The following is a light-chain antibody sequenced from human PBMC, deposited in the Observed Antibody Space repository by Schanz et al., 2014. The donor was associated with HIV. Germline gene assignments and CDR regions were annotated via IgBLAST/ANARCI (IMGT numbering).Light chain of an antibody. J-gene: IGKJ2*01. CDR2: GAS. CDR3: QHYDNSFRVT. V-gene: IGKV3-20*01. Sequence: EIVLTQSPGSLSLSPGGRATLSCGASQRLSSNYLAWYQQKAGQPPRLLIYGASSGATGIPDRFSGSGSGTDFNLTISRLEPEDFAVYYCQHYDNSFRVTFGQGTKLEIK. CDR1: QRLSSNY.